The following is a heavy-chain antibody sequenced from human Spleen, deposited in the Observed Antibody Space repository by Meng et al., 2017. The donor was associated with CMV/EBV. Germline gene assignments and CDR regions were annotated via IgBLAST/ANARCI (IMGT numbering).Heavy chain of an antibody. D-gene: IGHD3-3*01. Sequence: SGPTLVKPTQTLTLTCTFSEFALDISGVGVGWIRQSPGKTLEWLALIYWNDDKRYSPSLKSRLTITKDTSKNQVVLTMTNMDPVDTATYYCAHSGYDFWSGYSNFDYWGQGTLVTVSS. J-gene: IGHJ4*02. CDR1: EFALDISGVG. CDR2: IYWNDDK. V-gene: IGHV2-5*01. CDR3: AHSGYDFWSGYSNFDY.